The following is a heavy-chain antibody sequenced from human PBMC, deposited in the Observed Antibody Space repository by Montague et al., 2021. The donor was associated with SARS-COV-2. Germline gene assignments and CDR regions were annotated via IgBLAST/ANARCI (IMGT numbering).Heavy chain of an antibody. CDR3: ARGVIGYSDGYDY. Sequence: SLRLSCAASGFTFSSYWMSWVRQAPGKGLEWVAHIKQDGSEKYYVDSVKGRFTISRDNAKNSLYLQMNSLRAEDTAVYYCARGVIGYSDGYDYWGQGTLVTVSP. CDR1: GFTFSSYW. V-gene: IGHV3-7*01. D-gene: IGHD5-18*01. CDR2: IKQDGSEK. J-gene: IGHJ4*02.